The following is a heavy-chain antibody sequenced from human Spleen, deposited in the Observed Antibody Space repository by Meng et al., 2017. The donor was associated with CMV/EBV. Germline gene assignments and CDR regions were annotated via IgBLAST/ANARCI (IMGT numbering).Heavy chain of an antibody. CDR1: GFTFGDYA. J-gene: IGHJ6*02. D-gene: IGHD5-18*01. CDR2: IRSKAYGGTT. V-gene: IGHV3-49*04. Sequence: GGSLRLSCTASGFTFGDYAMSWVRQAPWKGLEWVGFIRSKAYGGTTEYAASVKGRFTISRDDSKSIAYLQMNSLKTEDTAVYYCTREGSTAMAYAYYGMDVWGQGTTVTVSS. CDR3: TREGSTAMAYAYYGMDV.